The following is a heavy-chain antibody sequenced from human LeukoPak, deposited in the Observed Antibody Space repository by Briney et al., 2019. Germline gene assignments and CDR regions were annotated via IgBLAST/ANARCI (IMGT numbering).Heavy chain of an antibody. CDR1: GGSFSGYY. CDR3: ARASSITGTTRGPRPFAP. D-gene: IGHD1-20*01. CDR2: INHSGST. Sequence: PSETLSLTCAVYGGSFSGYYWSWIRQPPGKGLEWIGEINHSGSTNYNPSLKSRVTISVDTSKNQFSLKLSSVTAADTAVYYCARASSITGTTRGPRPFAPGGQGTLVTVSS. V-gene: IGHV4-34*01. J-gene: IGHJ5*02.